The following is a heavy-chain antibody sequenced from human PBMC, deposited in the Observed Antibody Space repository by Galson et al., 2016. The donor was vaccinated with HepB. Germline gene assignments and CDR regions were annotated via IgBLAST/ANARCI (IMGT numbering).Heavy chain of an antibody. J-gene: IGHJ4*02. V-gene: IGHV4-31*03. CDR1: GGSINSSSYY. Sequence: TLSLTCTVSGGSINSSSYYWGWIRQPPGKGLEWIGYIYYSGSTYYNPSLKSRVTISVDKSKNHFSLKLSSVTAADTAVYYCAGGRHCTSTSCYGSRALYVDSWGQGTLVTVSS. CDR3: AGGRHCTSTSCYGSRALYVDS. CDR2: IYYSGST. D-gene: IGHD2-2*01.